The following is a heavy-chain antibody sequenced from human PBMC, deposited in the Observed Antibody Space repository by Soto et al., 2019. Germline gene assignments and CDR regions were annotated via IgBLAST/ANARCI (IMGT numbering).Heavy chain of an antibody. CDR1: GYTFTSYG. V-gene: IGHV1-18*01. J-gene: IGHJ4*02. CDR2: ISAHNGNT. D-gene: IGHD2-15*01. Sequence: QVHLVQSGAEVKKPGASVKVSCKASGYTFTSYGITWVRQAPGQGLEWMGWISAHNGNTDYAQELQGRGIVTRDTSTCTAYMELRSLRSDDTAVYDCARGWYGDYWGQGALVTVSS. CDR3: ARGWYGDY.